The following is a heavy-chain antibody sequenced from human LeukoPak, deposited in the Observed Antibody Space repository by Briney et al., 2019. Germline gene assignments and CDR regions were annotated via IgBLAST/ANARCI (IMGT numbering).Heavy chain of an antibody. J-gene: IGHJ5*02. D-gene: IGHD6-13*01. CDR2: IYSGGST. CDR1: GFTVSSNY. V-gene: IGHV3-53*01. CDR3: ARGTIIAAAGTDWFDP. Sequence: PGGSLRLSCEGSGFTVSSNYMSWVRQAPGKGLEWVSVIYSGGSTYYAGSVKGRFTISKDNSKNTLYLQMNSLRAEDTAVYYCARGTIIAAAGTDWFDPWGQGTLVTVSS.